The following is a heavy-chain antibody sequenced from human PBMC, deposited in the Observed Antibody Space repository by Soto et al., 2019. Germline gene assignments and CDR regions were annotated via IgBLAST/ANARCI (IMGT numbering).Heavy chain of an antibody. CDR3: AKSAHRWVLPRGHGWFDP. CDR2: ISGSGGST. D-gene: IGHD1-26*01. CDR1: GFTFSSYA. V-gene: IGHV3-23*01. Sequence: EVQLLESGGGLVQPGGSLRLSCAASGFTFSSYAMSWVRQAPGKGLEWVSAISGSGGSTYYADSVKGRFTISRDNSKNTLYLQMNSLRAEDTAVYYCAKSAHRWVLPRGHGWFDPWGQGTLGTVSS. J-gene: IGHJ5*02.